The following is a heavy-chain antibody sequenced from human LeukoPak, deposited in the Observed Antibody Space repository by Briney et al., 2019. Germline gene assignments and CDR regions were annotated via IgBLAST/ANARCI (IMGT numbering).Heavy chain of an antibody. V-gene: IGHV3-7*01. CDR3: ARDLAAAGMCLDP. Sequence: GGSLRLSCAASGFTFSSYWMSWVRQAPGKGLEWVANIKQDGSEKYYVDSVKGRFTISRDNAKNSLYLQMNSLRAEDTAVYYCARDLAAAGMCLDPWGQGTLVTVSS. D-gene: IGHD6-13*01. CDR1: GFTFSSYW. J-gene: IGHJ5*02. CDR2: IKQDGSEK.